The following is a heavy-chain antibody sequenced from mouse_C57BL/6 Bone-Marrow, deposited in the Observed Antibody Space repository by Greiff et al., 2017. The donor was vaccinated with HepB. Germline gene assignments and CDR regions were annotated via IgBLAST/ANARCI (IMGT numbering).Heavy chain of an antibody. J-gene: IGHJ1*03. V-gene: IGHV1-18*01. D-gene: IGHD1-1*01. CDR2: INPNNGGT. CDR1: GYTFTDYN. CDR3: AIYYGSSYDWYFDV. Sequence: LQQSGPELVKPGASVKIPCKASGYTFTDYNMDWVKQSHGKSLEWIGDINPNNGGTIYNQKFKGKATLTVDKSSSTAYMELRSLTSEDTAVYYCAIYYGSSYDWYFDVWGTGTTVTVSS.